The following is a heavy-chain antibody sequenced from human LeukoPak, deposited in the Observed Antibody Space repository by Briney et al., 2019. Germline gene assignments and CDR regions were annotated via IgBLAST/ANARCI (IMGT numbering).Heavy chain of an antibody. CDR2: ISYDGSNK. D-gene: IGHD6-13*01. Sequence: GRSLRLSCAASGFTFSSYGMHWVRQAPGKGLEGVAVISYDGSNKYYADSVKGRFTISRDNSKNTLYLQMNSLRAEDTAVYYCAKIIAAAGRDYWGQGTLVTVSS. CDR3: AKIIAAAGRDY. V-gene: IGHV3-30*18. J-gene: IGHJ4*02. CDR1: GFTFSSYG.